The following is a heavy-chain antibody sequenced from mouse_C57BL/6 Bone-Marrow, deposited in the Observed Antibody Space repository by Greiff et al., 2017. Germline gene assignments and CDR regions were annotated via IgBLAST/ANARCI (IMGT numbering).Heavy chain of an antibody. Sequence: QVQLQQPGAELVRPGTSVKLSCKASGYTFTSYWMHWVKQRPGQGLEWIGVIDPSDSYTNYNQKFKGKATLTVDTSSSTAYMQLSSLTSADSAVYYCARWWLLPSKAMDYWGQGTSVTVSS. CDR3: ARWWLLPSKAMDY. V-gene: IGHV1-59*01. J-gene: IGHJ4*01. CDR2: IDPSDSYT. D-gene: IGHD2-3*01. CDR1: GYTFTSYW.